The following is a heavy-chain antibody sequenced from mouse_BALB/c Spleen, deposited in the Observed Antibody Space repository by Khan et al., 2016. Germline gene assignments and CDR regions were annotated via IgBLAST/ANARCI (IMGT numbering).Heavy chain of an antibody. D-gene: IGHD2-3*01. CDR2: INPSSDYT. V-gene: IGHV1-4*01. CDR1: GYTFTTYT. J-gene: IGHJ2*01. Sequence: VQQSGAELAKPGASVKMSCKASGYTFTTYTMFWVKQRPGQGLEWIGYINPSSDYTDYNQKFKDKATLTADKSSSTAYMQLNSLTSEDSAVYYCAREGWLLGYFDYWGQGTTLTVSS. CDR3: AREGWLLGYFDY.